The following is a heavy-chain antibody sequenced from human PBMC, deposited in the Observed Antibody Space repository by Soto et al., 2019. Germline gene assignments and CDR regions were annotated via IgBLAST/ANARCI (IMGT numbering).Heavy chain of an antibody. D-gene: IGHD3-22*01. Sequence: QVQLVQSGAEVKKPGASVKVSCKASGYTFTDHYMHWVRQAPGQGLEWMGGVIPLFGTANYAQKFQGRVTITADEAASTAFMELSSLRSDDTAVYYCARQFDYDTSGLYYAYWGQGTLITVSS. CDR1: GYTFTDHY. CDR2: VIPLFGTA. V-gene: IGHV1-69*01. J-gene: IGHJ4*02. CDR3: ARQFDYDTSGLYYAY.